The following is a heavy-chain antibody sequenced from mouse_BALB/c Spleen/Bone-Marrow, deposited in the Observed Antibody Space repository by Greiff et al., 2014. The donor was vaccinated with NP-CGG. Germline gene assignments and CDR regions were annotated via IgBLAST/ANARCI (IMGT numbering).Heavy chain of an antibody. J-gene: IGHJ2*01. V-gene: IGHV1-54*01. CDR1: GYAFTNYL. CDR3: ARRDGSYFDY. Sequence: QVQLQQSGAELVRPGTSVKVSCKASGYAFTNYLIEWVKQRPGQGLEWIGMINPGSGGTNYNEKFKGKATLTADKSSSTAYMQRSILTSDDAAVYCGARRDGSYFDYWGQGTTLTVSS. CDR2: INPGSGGT. D-gene: IGHD3-3*01.